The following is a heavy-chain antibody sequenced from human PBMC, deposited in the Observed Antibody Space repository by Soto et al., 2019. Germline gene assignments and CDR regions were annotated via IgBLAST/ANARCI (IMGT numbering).Heavy chain of an antibody. CDR3: AVTDLPFRPLTEPTENGMDV. D-gene: IGHD3-3*02. V-gene: IGHV1-58*01. CDR2: IVVVNGNT. CDR1: GFSFGDSA. J-gene: IGHJ6*02. Sequence: ELVQSGPEAREPSTSVKVSCRASGFSFGDSAVQWVRQGRGQRLEWIGWIVVVNGNTNYAQKFEGRVTLTRDASTSTSHMELTSLSSEDTAVYFCAVTDLPFRPLTEPTENGMDVWGQGTTVTVSS.